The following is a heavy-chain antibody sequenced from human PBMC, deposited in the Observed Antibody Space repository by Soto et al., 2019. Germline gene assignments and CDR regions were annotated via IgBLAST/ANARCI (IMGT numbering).Heavy chain of an antibody. D-gene: IGHD2-21*01. CDR2: ISAYNGNT. Sequence: ASVKVSCKASGYTFTSYGISWVRQAPGQGLEWMGWISAYNGNTNYSQKLQGRVTITRDTSASTAYMELSSLRSEDTAVYYCARDYHGGVDYWGQGTLVTVSS. J-gene: IGHJ4*02. CDR3: ARDYHGGVDY. CDR1: GYTFTSYG. V-gene: IGHV1-18*01.